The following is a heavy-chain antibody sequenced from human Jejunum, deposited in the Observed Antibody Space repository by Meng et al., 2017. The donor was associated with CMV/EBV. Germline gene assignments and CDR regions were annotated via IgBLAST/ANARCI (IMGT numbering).Heavy chain of an antibody. CDR1: GFTFSGSA. Sequence: EVQLVESGGGLVQPGGSLKLSCAASGFTFSGSARHWVRQASGKGLGWVGRIRSKANNYATAYAASVEGRFTISRDDSKNTAYLQMNSLRTDDTAVYYCASYRDVDTLVVFFHWGHGPLVTVSS. CDR2: IRSKANNYAT. CDR3: ASYRDVDTLVVFFH. J-gene: IGHJ4*01. V-gene: IGHV3-73*02. D-gene: IGHD3-22*01.